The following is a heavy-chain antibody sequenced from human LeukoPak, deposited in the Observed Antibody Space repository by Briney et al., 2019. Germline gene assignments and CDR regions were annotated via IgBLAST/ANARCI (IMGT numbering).Heavy chain of an antibody. V-gene: IGHV3-23*01. CDR1: GFSFSSYG. J-gene: IGHJ6*03. CDR2: ISGSGTST. CDR3: AKDGTHLDYNYMDV. Sequence: GGSLRLSCAASGFSFSSYGMHWVRQAPGKGLEWVSAISGSGTSTYYADSVKGRFTISRDNSKNTLYLQMKSLRAEDTAIYYCAKDGTHLDYNYMDVWGKGTTVTVSS. D-gene: IGHD1-1*01.